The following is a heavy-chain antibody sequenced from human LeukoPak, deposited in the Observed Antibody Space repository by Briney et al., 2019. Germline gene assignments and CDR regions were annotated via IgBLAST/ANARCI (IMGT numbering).Heavy chain of an antibody. CDR1: GYTLTELS. D-gene: IGHD1-26*01. V-gene: IGHV1-24*01. Sequence: ASVKVSCKVSGYTLTELSLHWVRQAPGKGLEWMGGLDPEDGGMIYSQKFQGRVTMTKDTSIDIAYMEMSSLRSEDTVVYYCATGRTKWDLLNYWGQGTLVTVSS. CDR3: ATGRTKWDLLNY. J-gene: IGHJ4*02. CDR2: LDPEDGGM.